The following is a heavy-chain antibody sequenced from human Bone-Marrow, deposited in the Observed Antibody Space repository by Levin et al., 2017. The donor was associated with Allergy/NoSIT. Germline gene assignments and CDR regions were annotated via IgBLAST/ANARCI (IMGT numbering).Heavy chain of an antibody. CDR1: GFVFNIYA. Sequence: GGSLRLSCTASGFVFNIYAMHWVRQAPGKGLEWVAVTSSDETSATYADSVRGRFSVSRDNSKNVLFLQMNSLRMEDTAVYYCSRAPYSTSRSPFDPWGQGTLVTVSS. J-gene: IGHJ5*02. CDR3: SRAPYSTSRSPFDP. CDR2: TSSDETSA. V-gene: IGHV3-30*03. D-gene: IGHD2-2*01.